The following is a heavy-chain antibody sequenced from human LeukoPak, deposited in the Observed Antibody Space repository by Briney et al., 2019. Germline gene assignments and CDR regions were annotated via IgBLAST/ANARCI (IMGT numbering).Heavy chain of an antibody. J-gene: IGHJ3*02. D-gene: IGHD4-23*01. V-gene: IGHV3-48*01. CDR3: ARLGGLRWSYDAFDI. Sequence: GGSLRLSSAASGFTLSSYSMNRVGQAPGKGLKWGSYMSSRSSTVYYADSVKGRFTISRDNGKNSLYLQMNSLRAEDTAVCFCARLGGLRWSYDAFDIWGQGTMVTVSS. CDR2: MSSRSSTV. CDR1: GFTLSSYS.